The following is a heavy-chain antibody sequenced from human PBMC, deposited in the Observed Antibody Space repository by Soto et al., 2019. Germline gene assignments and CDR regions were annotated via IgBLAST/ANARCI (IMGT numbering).Heavy chain of an antibody. Sequence: SETLSLTYTVSGGSVSSGSYYWSWIRQPPGRGLEWIGYIYYSGSTNYNPSLKSRVSISLETSKNQFSLKLSSVTAADTAVYYLAREGHRTPSPIEGWGPATLLTV. J-gene: IGHJ4*02. V-gene: IGHV4-61*01. CDR1: GGSVSSGSYY. CDR2: IYYSGST. D-gene: IGHD1-7*01. CDR3: AREGHRTPSPIEG.